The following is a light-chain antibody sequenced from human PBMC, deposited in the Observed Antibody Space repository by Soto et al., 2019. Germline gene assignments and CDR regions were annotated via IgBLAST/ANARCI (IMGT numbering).Light chain of an antibody. J-gene: IGKJ5*01. Sequence: DIRLTQSPSSLSASVGDRVTITCQASQDISTSLNWYQHKPGKAPKLLIYDATYLETGVPSNFSGSGSGTGFTFTISSLQPEDFATYYCQQYSKFPITFGQGTRLEI. V-gene: IGKV1-33*01. CDR1: QDISTS. CDR3: QQYSKFPIT. CDR2: DAT.